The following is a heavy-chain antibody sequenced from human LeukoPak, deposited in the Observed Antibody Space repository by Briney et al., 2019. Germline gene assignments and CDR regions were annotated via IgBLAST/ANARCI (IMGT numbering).Heavy chain of an antibody. D-gene: IGHD3-10*01. CDR3: ARDKITMVRGVIITGYYYYYGMDV. J-gene: IGHJ6*02. CDR2: IYTSGST. Sequence: SETLSLTCTVSGGSISSYYWSWIRQPAGKGLEWIGRIYTSGSTNYNPSLKSRVTMSVDTSKNQFSLKLSSVTAADTAVYYCARDKITMVRGVIITGYYYYYGMDVWGQGTTVTVSS. V-gene: IGHV4-4*07. CDR1: GGSISSYY.